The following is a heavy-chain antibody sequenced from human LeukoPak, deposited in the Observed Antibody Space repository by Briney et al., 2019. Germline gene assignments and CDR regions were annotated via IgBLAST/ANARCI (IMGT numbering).Heavy chain of an antibody. CDR3: AREGYCSGGSCLYYYYYYMDV. CDR1: GGSISSGSYY. D-gene: IGHD2-15*01. J-gene: IGHJ6*03. CDR2: IYTSGST. V-gene: IGHV4-61*02. Sequence: SETLSLTCTVSGGSISSGSYYWSWIRQPAGKGLEWIGRIYTSGSTNYNPSLKSRVTTSVDTSKNQFSLKLSSVTAADTAVYYCAREGYCSGGSCLYYYYYYMDVWGKGTTVTVSS.